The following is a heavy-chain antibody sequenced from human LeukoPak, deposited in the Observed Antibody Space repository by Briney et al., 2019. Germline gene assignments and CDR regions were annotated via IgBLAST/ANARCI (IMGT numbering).Heavy chain of an antibody. V-gene: IGHV1-18*01. CDR1: GYTFTSYV. CDR2: ISAYNGNT. D-gene: IGHD3-22*01. CDR3: ARDYDSSGYYYGGDY. J-gene: IGHJ4*02. Sequence: ASVKVSCKASGYTFTSYVISWVRQAPGQGLEWMGWISAYNGNTNYAQKLQGRVTMTTDTSTSTAYMELRSLRSDDTAVYYCARDYDSSGYYYGGDYWGQGTLVTVSS.